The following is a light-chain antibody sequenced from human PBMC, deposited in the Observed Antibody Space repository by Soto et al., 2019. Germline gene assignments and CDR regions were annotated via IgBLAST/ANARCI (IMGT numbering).Light chain of an antibody. CDR2: AAS. Sequence: EIVLTQSPGTLSLSPGERATLSCRASQTVSSNYLAWYQQKPGQAPRLVIYAASSRGTGIPDRFSGSVSGTDFTLNISSLEPEDFAVYYGQQYATSPPLTFGGGTKVEIK. J-gene: IGKJ4*01. V-gene: IGKV3-20*01. CDR1: QTVSSNY. CDR3: QQYATSPPLT.